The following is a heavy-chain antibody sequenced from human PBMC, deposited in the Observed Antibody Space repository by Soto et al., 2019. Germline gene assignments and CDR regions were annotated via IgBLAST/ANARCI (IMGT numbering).Heavy chain of an antibody. D-gene: IGHD6-19*01. J-gene: IGHJ6*02. Sequence: EVQLVESGGGLVQPGGSLRLSCAASGLIFSDYHMDWVRQAPGKGLEGVGSIRRKANSYTTEYAASVKGRFTISKDNSKNSLYLRMNSLKAEDTAVYYCAILGGWSGGSNDMDVWGQGTKVTVSS. CDR2: IRRKANSYTT. CDR3: AILGGWSGGSNDMDV. CDR1: GLIFSDYH. V-gene: IGHV3-72*01.